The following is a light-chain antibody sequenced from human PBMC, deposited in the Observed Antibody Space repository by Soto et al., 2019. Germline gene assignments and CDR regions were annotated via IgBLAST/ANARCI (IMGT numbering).Light chain of an antibody. CDR2: GAS. V-gene: IGKV3-15*01. Sequence: EIVLTQSPATLSVSPGERATLSCRASQSVSSNLAWYQQKPGQAPRLLIYGASTRATGIPARFSGSGSGTEFTLTISSLQSEDFAVYDCQQDNNWPPWTFGQGTKLEIK. CDR1: QSVSSN. CDR3: QQDNNWPPWT. J-gene: IGKJ2*02.